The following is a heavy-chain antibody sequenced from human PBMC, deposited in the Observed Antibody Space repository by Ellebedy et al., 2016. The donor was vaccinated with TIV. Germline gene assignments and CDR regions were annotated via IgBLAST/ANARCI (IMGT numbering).Heavy chain of an antibody. CDR1: GFTFSNHW. CDR3: ARGPRSYYYDSSGYNNWFDP. D-gene: IGHD3-22*01. J-gene: IGHJ5*02. Sequence: GGSLRLXXAASGFTFSNHWMHWVRQAPGKGLVWVSRIDGDGRSTGYAGSVKGRFTISRDNAKNTLVLQMNSLRAEDTAVYYCARGPRSYYYDSSGYNNWFDPWGQGTLVTVSS. V-gene: IGHV3-74*01. CDR2: IDGDGRST.